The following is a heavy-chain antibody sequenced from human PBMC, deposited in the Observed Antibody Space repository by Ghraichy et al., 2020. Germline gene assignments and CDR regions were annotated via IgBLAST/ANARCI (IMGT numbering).Heavy chain of an antibody. J-gene: IGHJ5*02. CDR2: VNHSGST. CDR3: ASVSDWFDP. V-gene: IGHV4-34*01. CDR1: GGSFSGYY. Sequence: SQTLSLTCAVYGGSFSGYYWSWIRQPPGKGLEWIWKVNHSGSTNYNPSLKSRVTISVDTSKNQFSLKLSSVTAADTAVYYCASVSDWFDPWGQGTLVTVSS.